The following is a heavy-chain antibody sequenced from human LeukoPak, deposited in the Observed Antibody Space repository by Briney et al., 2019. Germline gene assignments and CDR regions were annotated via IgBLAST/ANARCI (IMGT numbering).Heavy chain of an antibody. J-gene: IGHJ5*02. D-gene: IGHD3-3*01. Sequence: SETLSLTCTVSGGSISSSSYYWGWIRQPPGKGLEWIGSIYYSGSTNYNPSLKSRVTISVDTSKNQFSLKLSSVTAADTAVYYCARSITIFGVVSNWFDPWGQGTLVTVSS. CDR2: IYYSGST. CDR3: ARSITIFGVVSNWFDP. V-gene: IGHV4-39*07. CDR1: GGSISSSSYY.